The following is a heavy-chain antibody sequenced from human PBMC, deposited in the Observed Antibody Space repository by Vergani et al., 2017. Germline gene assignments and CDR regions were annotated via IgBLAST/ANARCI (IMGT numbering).Heavy chain of an antibody. CDR1: GGSFTSYH. CDR2: IDHTGRP. V-gene: IGHV4-34*01. Sequence: QVQLQQWGGGLLKPSETLSLTCVVNGGSFTSYHWTWIRQSPGEGLEWVGDIDHTGRPEYNPSLKIRLTMSVDKSRNQFSLTLNSVTATDTAIYFCARVNTETNGHLYYYYYMDVWGQGTAVTVS. D-gene: IGHD4-11*01. CDR3: ARVNTETNGHLYYYYYMDV. J-gene: IGHJ6*03.